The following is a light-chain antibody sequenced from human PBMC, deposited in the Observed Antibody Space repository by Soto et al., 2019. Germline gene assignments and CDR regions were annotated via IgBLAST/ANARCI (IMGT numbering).Light chain of an antibody. CDR3: QSYDSGLSVV. J-gene: IGLJ2*01. CDR2: GNT. CDR1: SSNIGAGYD. V-gene: IGLV1-40*01. Sequence: QSALTQPPSVSGAPGQRVTISCTGSSSNIGAGYDVHWYQQLPGTAPKLLIYGNTNRPSGVPDRFSGSKSGTSASLAIIGLQAEDEADYYCQSYDSGLSVVFGGGTKVTVL.